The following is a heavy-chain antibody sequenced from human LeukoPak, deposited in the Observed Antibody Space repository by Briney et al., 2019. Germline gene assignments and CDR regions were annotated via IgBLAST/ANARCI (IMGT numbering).Heavy chain of an antibody. V-gene: IGHV3-48*03. CDR1: GFTFSSYG. CDR3: AREAYDDFWSGSWRYYYYMDV. Sequence: GGSLRLSCAASGFTFSSYGMNWVRQAPGKGLEWVSYISSSGSTIYYADSVKGRFTISRDNAKNSLYLQMNSLRAEDTAVYYCAREAYDDFWSGSWRYYYYMDVWGKGITATVSS. J-gene: IGHJ6*03. CDR2: ISSSGSTI. D-gene: IGHD3-3*01.